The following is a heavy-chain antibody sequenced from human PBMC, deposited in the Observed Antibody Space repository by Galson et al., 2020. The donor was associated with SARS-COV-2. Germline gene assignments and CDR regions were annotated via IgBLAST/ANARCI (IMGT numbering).Heavy chain of an antibody. D-gene: IGHD3-16*01. V-gene: IGHV3-23*01. CDR2: ITGSGGSS. CDR1: GFTFSSYA. J-gene: IGHJ4*02. CDR3: AKSRVWGGPREFDY. Sequence: GGSLRLSCSASGFTFSSYAMGWVRQALGKGLEWVSTITGSGGSSYYADSVKGRFTISRDNSKNTLYLQMNSLRAEDTAIYYCAKSRVWGGPREFDYWGQGTLVTVSS.